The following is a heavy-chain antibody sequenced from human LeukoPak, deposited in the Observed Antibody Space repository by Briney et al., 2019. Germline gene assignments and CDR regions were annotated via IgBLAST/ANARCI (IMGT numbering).Heavy chain of an antibody. CDR2: ISGSGGST. Sequence: GGSLRLSCAASGFTFSSYSMNWVRQAPGKGLEWVSAISGSGGSTYYADSVKGRFTISRDNSKNTLYLQMNSLRAEDTAVYYCAKGRGRYGSGSYYNWIFDYWGQGTLVTVSS. V-gene: IGHV3-23*01. J-gene: IGHJ4*02. D-gene: IGHD3-10*01. CDR1: GFTFSSYS. CDR3: AKGRGRYGSGSYYNWIFDY.